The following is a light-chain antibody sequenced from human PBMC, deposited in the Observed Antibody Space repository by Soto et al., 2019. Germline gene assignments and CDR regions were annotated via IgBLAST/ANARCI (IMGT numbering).Light chain of an antibody. CDR2: SNN. J-gene: IGLJ2*01. CDR3: ASWDDRLGAVI. CDR1: SSNIGGTNY. V-gene: IGLV1-47*02. Sequence: QSVLTQPPSPAATPGHKVVISCSGSSSNIGGTNYAYLYQQLPGAAPKLLMHSNNLRPSGVPERISGSKFGTAASLAISGLRSEDEAVYYCASWDDRLGAVIFGGGTKGTVL.